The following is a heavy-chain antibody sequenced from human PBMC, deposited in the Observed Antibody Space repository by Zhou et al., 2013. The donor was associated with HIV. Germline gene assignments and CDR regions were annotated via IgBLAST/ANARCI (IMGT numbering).Heavy chain of an antibody. Sequence: QVQLVQSGAEVKKPGSSVKVSCKASGGTFSNYAISWVRQAPGQGLEWMGRIIPIFGTANYAQKFQGRVTITADESTSTAYMELSSLRSEDTAVYYCARHGHSSSWRVYFDYWGQGTLVTVSS. CDR1: GGTFSNYA. V-gene: IGHV1-69*15. J-gene: IGHJ4*02. D-gene: IGHD6-13*01. CDR2: IIPIFGTA. CDR3: ARHGHSSSWRVYFDY.